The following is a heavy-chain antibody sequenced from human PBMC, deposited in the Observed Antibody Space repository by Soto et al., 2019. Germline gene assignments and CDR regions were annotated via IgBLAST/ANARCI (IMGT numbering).Heavy chain of an antibody. D-gene: IGHD6-19*01. CDR2: ISYDGTIK. J-gene: IGHJ4*02. CDR1: GLTFSISA. V-gene: IGHV3-30-3*01. Sequence: QVQLVESGGGVVQPGRSLRLSCAASGLTFSISAMHWVRQAPGKGLECVAVISYDGTIKYYADSVKGRFTVSRDNSKNTLYMEMNSLRTEDTAVYYCARAEAVAGPYYFDYWGQGTLVTVSS. CDR3: ARAEAVAGPYYFDY.